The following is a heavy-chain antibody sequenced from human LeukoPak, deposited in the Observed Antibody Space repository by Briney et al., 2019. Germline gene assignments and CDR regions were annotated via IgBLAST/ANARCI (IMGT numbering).Heavy chain of an antibody. CDR3: AAEQQVGATNWFDP. D-gene: IGHD1-26*01. CDR2: IVVGSGNT. J-gene: IGHJ5*02. V-gene: IGHV1-58*01. CDR1: GFTFTSSA. Sequence: SVTVSCTASGFTFTSSAVQWVRQARGQRLEWIGWIVVGSGNTNYAQKFQERVTITRDMSTSTAYMELSSLRSEDTAVYYCAAEQQVGATNWFDPWGQGTLVTVSS.